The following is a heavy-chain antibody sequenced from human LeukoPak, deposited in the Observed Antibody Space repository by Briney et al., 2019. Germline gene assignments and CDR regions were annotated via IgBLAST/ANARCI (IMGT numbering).Heavy chain of an antibody. CDR1: GFTFSSYA. CDR3: ARNGGIRLLSDAFDI. Sequence: GGSLRLSCAASGFTFSSYAMHWVRQAPGKGLEWVAVISYDGSNKYYADSVKGRFTISRDNSKNTLYLQMNSLGAEDTAVYYCARNGGIRLLSDAFDIWGQGTMVTVSS. CDR2: ISYDGSNK. D-gene: IGHD3-16*01. J-gene: IGHJ3*02. V-gene: IGHV3-30*04.